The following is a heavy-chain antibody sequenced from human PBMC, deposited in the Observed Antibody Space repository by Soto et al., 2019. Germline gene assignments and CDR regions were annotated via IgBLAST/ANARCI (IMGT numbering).Heavy chain of an antibody. Sequence: QVQLVQSGAEVKKPGASVKVSCKASGYTFTGNYMHWVRQAPGQGLEWMGWINPNSGGTYYAQKFQGRGTMTRDTSISTVSMELSRVRSDDTAMYYCARVPSQQWLFKYYFDYWGQGTLVTVAT. CDR2: INPNSGGT. D-gene: IGHD6-19*01. CDR3: ARVPSQQWLFKYYFDY. J-gene: IGHJ4*02. V-gene: IGHV1-2*02. CDR1: GYTFTGNY.